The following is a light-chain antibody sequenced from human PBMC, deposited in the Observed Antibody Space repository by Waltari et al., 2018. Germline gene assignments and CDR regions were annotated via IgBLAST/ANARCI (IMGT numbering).Light chain of an antibody. J-gene: IGKJ4*01. CDR2: GSS. Sequence: DLQMTQSPSSLSASVGDAVTITWRASQGVNNFLVWLQQRPGKAPKSLIYGSSTLQSGVPSRFSGSGYGTDFTLTISSLQPEDIATYYCQQHADYPLTFGGGTRVEIK. CDR3: QQHADYPLT. V-gene: IGKV1-16*01. CDR1: QGVNNF.